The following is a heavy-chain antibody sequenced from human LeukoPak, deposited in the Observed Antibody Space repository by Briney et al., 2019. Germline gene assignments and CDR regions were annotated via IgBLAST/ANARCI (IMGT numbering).Heavy chain of an antibody. J-gene: IGHJ3*02. CDR3: ARGYCGGDCYSISDAFDI. CDR1: GYTFTVYY. D-gene: IGHD2-21*02. Sequence: ASVKVSCKASGYTFTVYYMQWVRQAPGQGLEWMGWINPSSGGTNYAQKFQGRVTMTTDTSTSTAYMELRSLRSDDTAVHYCARGYCGGDCYSISDAFDIWGQGTMVTVSS. CDR2: INPSSGGT. V-gene: IGHV1-2*02.